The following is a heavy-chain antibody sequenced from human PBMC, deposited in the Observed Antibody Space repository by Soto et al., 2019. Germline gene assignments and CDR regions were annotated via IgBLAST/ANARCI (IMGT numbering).Heavy chain of an antibody. CDR2: IDYIGRA. J-gene: IGHJ3*02. D-gene: IGHD2-15*01. V-gene: IGHV4-31*03. Sequence: PSETLSLTCTVSGGSISSDNYFWSWIRQHPGKGLEWIGYIDYIGRAYYNTSLKSRVTTSVDTSKNQFSLRLSSVTVADTATYYCAREVKSAAASDAFDTWGQGTVVTVSS. CDR3: AREVKSAAASDAFDT. CDR1: GGSISSDNYF.